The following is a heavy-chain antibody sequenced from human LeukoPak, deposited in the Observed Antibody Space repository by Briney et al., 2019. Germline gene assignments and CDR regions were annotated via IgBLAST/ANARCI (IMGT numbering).Heavy chain of an antibody. CDR3: ARRDTSGSLFWFDP. D-gene: IGHD3-10*01. CDR1: GYSFSHHW. CDR2: MYPGDSDT. J-gene: IGHJ5*02. Sequence: GESLKISCQGSGYSFSHHWIAWVRKMPGKGLEWMAMMYPGDSDTRYSPSFQGQVTISVDKSISTAYLQWNSLKASDTGMYYCARRDTSGSLFWFDPWGQGTLVTVSS. V-gene: IGHV5-51*01.